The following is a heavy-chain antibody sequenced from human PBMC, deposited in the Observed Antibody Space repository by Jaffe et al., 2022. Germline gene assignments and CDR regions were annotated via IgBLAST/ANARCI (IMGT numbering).Heavy chain of an antibody. CDR3: AKDFPYRPERRVDTGGDAFDI. J-gene: IGHJ3*02. D-gene: IGHD5-18*01. Sequence: EVQLLESGGGLVQPGGSLRLSCAASGFTFSSYAMSWVRQAPGKGLEWVSAISGSGGSTYYADSVKGRFTISRDNSKNTLYLQMNSLRAEDTAVYYCAKDFPYRPERRVDTGGDAFDIWGQGTMVTVSS. V-gene: IGHV3-23*01. CDR2: ISGSGGST. CDR1: GFTFSSYA.